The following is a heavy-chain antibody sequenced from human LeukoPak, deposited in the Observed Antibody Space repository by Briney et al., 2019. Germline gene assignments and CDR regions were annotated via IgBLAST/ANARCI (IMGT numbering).Heavy chain of an antibody. V-gene: IGHV3-21*01. Sequence: GGSLRLSCAASGFTFSSYSMNWVRQAPGKGLEWVSSISSSSSYIYYADSVKGRFAISRDNAKNSLYLQMNSLRAEDTAVYYCARRLGYCSSTSCSTARFDYRGQGTLVTASS. D-gene: IGHD2-2*01. CDR3: ARRLGYCSSTSCSTARFDY. J-gene: IGHJ4*02. CDR1: GFTFSSYS. CDR2: ISSSSSYI.